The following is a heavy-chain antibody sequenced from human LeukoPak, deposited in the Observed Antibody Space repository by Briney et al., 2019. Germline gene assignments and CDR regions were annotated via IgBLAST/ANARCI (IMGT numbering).Heavy chain of an antibody. CDR1: GFTFSSYG. CDR3: ARAPYDYVWGSYRL. D-gene: IGHD3-16*02. J-gene: IGHJ4*02. V-gene: IGHV3-30*03. Sequence: GRSLRLSCAASGFTFSSYGMHWVRQAPGKGLEWVAVISYDGSNKYYADSVKGRFTISRDNSKNTLYLQMNSLRAEDTAVYYCARAPYDYVWGSYRLWGQGTLVTVSS. CDR2: ISYDGSNK.